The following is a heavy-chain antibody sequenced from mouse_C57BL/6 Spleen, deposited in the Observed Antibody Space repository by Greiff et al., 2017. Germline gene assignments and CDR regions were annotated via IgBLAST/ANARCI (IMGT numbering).Heavy chain of an antibody. J-gene: IGHJ1*03. D-gene: IGHD1-1*01. CDR3: TTIPHYYGSSYWYFDV. CDR2: IDPEDGDT. V-gene: IGHV14-1*01. CDR1: GFNIKDYY. Sequence: EVQLQQSGAELVRPGASVKLSCTASGFNIKDYYMHWVKQRPEQGLEWIGRIDPEDGDTEYAPKFQGKATMTADTSSNTAYLQLSSLTSEDTAVYYCTTIPHYYGSSYWYFDVWGTGTTVTVAS.